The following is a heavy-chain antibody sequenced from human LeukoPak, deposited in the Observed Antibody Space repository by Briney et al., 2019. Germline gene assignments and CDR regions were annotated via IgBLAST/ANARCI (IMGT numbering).Heavy chain of an antibody. CDR2: IYSSGST. Sequence: SETLSLTCTVSGGSISSYYWSWIRQPPGKGLEWIGNIYSSGSTYYNASLQSRVTISIDTSKNQFSLRLNSVTAADTAMYYCAKSGGYGLIDYWGQGTRVTVSS. V-gene: IGHV4-59*04. J-gene: IGHJ4*02. CDR1: GGSISSYY. D-gene: IGHD1-26*01. CDR3: AKSGGYGLIDY.